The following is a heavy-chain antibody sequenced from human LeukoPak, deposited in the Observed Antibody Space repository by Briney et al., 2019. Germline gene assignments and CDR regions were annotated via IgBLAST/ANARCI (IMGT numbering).Heavy chain of an antibody. D-gene: IGHD2-2*01. Sequence: ASVTVSCKASGYTFTSYGISWVRQAPGQGLEWMGWISGNNDNTNYAQRVQDRITMTTDTSTSTAYMELRSLRSDDTAVYYCARAPFCSSVSCYRTNNWLDPWGQGTLVTVSS. CDR3: ARAPFCSSVSCYRTNNWLDP. J-gene: IGHJ5*02. CDR1: GYTFTSYG. CDR2: ISGNNDNT. V-gene: IGHV1-18*01.